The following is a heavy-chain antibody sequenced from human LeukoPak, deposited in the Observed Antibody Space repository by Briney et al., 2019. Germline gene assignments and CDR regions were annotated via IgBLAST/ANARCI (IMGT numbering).Heavy chain of an antibody. CDR1: GFNFNAYS. V-gene: IGHV3-48*01. CDR3: ARDLGATGEPDY. J-gene: IGHJ4*02. CDR2: ISFNGGVT. D-gene: IGHD7-27*01. Sequence: HPVGSLRLSCATSGFNFNAYSMNWVRQAPGKGLEWVSYISFNGGVTYYADSVQGRFTISRDTAKASFYLQMNSLRADDTAVYYCARDLGATGEPDYWGQGTLVTVSS.